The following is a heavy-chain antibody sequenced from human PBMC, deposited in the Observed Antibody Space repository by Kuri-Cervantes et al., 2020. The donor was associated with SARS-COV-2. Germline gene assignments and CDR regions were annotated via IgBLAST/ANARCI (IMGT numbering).Heavy chain of an antibody. Sequence: GGSRRPSWQPHGFTFSSNWMSWVRQAPGKGLEWVAVIWYDGSNKYYADPVKGRFTISRDNSKNTLYLQMNSLRAEDTAVYYCARDVGLAVGGFYFDYWGQGTLVTVSS. D-gene: IGHD6-19*01. CDR1: GFTFSSNW. V-gene: IGHV3-33*08. CDR3: ARDVGLAVGGFYFDY. J-gene: IGHJ4*02. CDR2: IWYDGSNK.